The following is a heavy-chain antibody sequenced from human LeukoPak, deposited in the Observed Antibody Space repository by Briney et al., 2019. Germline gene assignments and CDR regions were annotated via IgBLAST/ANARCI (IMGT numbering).Heavy chain of an antibody. CDR1: GYTFTGYY. D-gene: IGHD3-22*01. J-gene: IGHJ4*02. Sequence: ASVKVSCKASGYTFTGYYMHWVRQAPGQGLEWMGWINPNSGGTNYAQKFQGWVTMTRDTSISTAYMELSRLRSDDTAVYYCARGLELGYYYDSSGYFNFDYWGQGTLVTVSS. CDR2: INPNSGGT. CDR3: ARGLELGYYYDSSGYFNFDY. V-gene: IGHV1-2*04.